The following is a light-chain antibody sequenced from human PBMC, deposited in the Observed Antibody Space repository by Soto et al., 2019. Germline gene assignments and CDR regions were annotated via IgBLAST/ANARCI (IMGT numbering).Light chain of an antibody. CDR3: QQYMNWPPFT. Sequence: EIVMTQSPATLSVSPGERATLSCRASQSVSRNLAWYQQKPGQAPRLLIYGASSRATGIPARFSGSGSGTEFTLTISSLQSEDVAVYFCQQYMNWPPFTFGPGPKVDIK. CDR1: QSVSRN. V-gene: IGKV3-15*01. CDR2: GAS. J-gene: IGKJ3*01.